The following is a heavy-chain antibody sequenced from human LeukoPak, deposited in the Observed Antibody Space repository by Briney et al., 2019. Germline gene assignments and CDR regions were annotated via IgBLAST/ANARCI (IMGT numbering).Heavy chain of an antibody. CDR3: AKDMRYSSGPNWFDP. CDR1: GFTFSSYG. V-gene: IGHV3-33*06. J-gene: IGHJ5*02. Sequence: GGSLRLSCAASGFTFSSYGMHWVRQAPGKGLEWVAVIWYDGSNKYYADSVKGRFTISRDNSKNTLYLQMNSLRAEDTAVYYCAKDMRYSSGPNWFDPWGQGTLVTVSS. CDR2: IWYDGSNK. D-gene: IGHD6-19*01.